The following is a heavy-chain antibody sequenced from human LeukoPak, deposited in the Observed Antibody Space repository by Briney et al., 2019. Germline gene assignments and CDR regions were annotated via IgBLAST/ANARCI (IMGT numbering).Heavy chain of an antibody. J-gene: IGHJ4*02. CDR3: ARESERFGELFSPHFDY. CDR1: GFTFSSYA. D-gene: IGHD3-10*01. Sequence: PGGSLRLSCAASGFTFSSYAMSWVRQAPGKGLEWVSAISGSGGSTYYADSVKGRFTISRDNAKNSLYLQMNSLRAEDTAVYYCARESERFGELFSPHFDYWGQGTLVTVSS. V-gene: IGHV3-23*01. CDR2: ISGSGGST.